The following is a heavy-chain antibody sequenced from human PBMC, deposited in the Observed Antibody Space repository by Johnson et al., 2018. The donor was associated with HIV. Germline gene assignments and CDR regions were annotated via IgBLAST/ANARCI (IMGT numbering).Heavy chain of an antibody. CDR1: GFTFSSYA. CDR3: AIGGVVHDAFDM. V-gene: IGHV3-30*04. CDR2: ISYDGSNK. D-gene: IGHD2-2*01. J-gene: IGHJ3*02. Sequence: QVQLVESGGGVVRPGGSLRLSCAASGFTFSSYAMHWVRQAPGKGLEWVAVISYDGSNKYYADSVKGRFTISRDNSKNTLYLQMNSLRTEDTAVFYCAIGGVVHDAFDMWGQGTMVTVSS.